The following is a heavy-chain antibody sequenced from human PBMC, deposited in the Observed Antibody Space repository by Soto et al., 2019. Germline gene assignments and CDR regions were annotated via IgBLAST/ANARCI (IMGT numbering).Heavy chain of an antibody. D-gene: IGHD3-3*01. V-gene: IGHV1-69*13. Sequence: SVKVSCKASGGTFSSYAISWVRQAPGQGLEWMGGIIPIFGTANYAQKFQGRVTITADESTSTAYMELSSLRSEDTAVYYCARSIERITIFGVVLTYYYYGMDVWGQGTTVTVSS. J-gene: IGHJ6*02. CDR1: GGTFSSYA. CDR2: IIPIFGTA. CDR3: ARSIERITIFGVVLTYYYYGMDV.